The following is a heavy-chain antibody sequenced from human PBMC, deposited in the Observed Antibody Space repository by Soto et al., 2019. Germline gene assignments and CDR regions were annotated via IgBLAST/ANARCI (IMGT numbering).Heavy chain of an antibody. CDR1: GFTFSSYS. Sequence: GSLRLSCAASGFTFSSYSMNWVRQAPGKGLEWVSFISSSSSYIYYADSVKGRFTISRDNAKNSLYLQMNSLRAEDTAVYYFARDWPLYCSSTSCYAIDYWGQGTQVTVSS. CDR3: ARDWPLYCSSTSCYAIDY. V-gene: IGHV3-21*01. J-gene: IGHJ4*02. CDR2: ISSSSSYI. D-gene: IGHD2-2*01.